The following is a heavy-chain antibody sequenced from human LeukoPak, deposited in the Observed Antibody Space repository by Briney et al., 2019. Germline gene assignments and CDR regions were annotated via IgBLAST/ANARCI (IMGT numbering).Heavy chain of an antibody. CDR3: ARDAGCSSTSCHKWMGAFDI. CDR1: GGTFSSYA. D-gene: IGHD2-2*02. CDR2: IIPIFGTA. J-gene: IGHJ3*02. V-gene: IGHV1-69*05. Sequence: GASVKVSCKASGGTFSSYAISWVRQAPGQGLEWMGGIIPIFGTANYAQEFQGKVTITTDESTSTAYMELSSLRSEDTAVYYCARDAGCSSTSCHKWMGAFDIWGQGTMVTVSS.